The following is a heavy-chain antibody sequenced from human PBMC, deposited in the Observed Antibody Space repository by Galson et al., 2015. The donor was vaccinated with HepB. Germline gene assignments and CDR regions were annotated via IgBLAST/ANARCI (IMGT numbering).Heavy chain of an antibody. CDR2: IVVGSGNT. CDR1: GFAFSNSA. J-gene: IGHJ5*02. V-gene: IGHV1-58*01. Sequence: SVKVSCKASGFAFSNSAVHWVRQTRGQRLEWIGWIVVGSGNTNYAQTLQDRVTITRDLSTSTSYMELRSLRSDDTAVYYCAAGLHCSTTSCSSFDPWGQGARVTVSS. D-gene: IGHD2-2*01. CDR3: AAGLHCSTTSCSSFDP.